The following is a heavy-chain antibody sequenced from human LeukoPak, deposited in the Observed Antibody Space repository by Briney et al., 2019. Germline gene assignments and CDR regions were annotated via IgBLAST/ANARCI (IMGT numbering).Heavy chain of an antibody. CDR2: ISGSGATT. Sequence: GGSLRLSCAASGFTLSSYVMSWVRQAPGKGLEWVSAISGSGATTYYADSVKGRFTISRDNSKNTLYLHMNSLRAEDTAVYYCAKRVSGTTFYWGQGTPVTVSS. D-gene: IGHD1-1*01. V-gene: IGHV3-23*01. CDR1: GFTLSSYV. CDR3: AKRVSGTTFY. J-gene: IGHJ4*02.